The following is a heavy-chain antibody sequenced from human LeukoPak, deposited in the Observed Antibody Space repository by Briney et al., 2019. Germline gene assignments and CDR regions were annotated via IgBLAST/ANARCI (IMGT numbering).Heavy chain of an antibody. Sequence: GGSLRLSCGASGFTFSSYWMHWVRQAPGKGLVWVASMSSDGSSTTYAESVRGRFTISRDNAKNTLYLQMNSLRAEDTAVYYCARGAHVLMVYAPFDYWGQGTLVTVSS. CDR3: ARGAHVLMVYAPFDY. CDR1: GFTFSSYW. V-gene: IGHV3-74*03. CDR2: MSSDGSST. D-gene: IGHD2-8*01. J-gene: IGHJ4*02.